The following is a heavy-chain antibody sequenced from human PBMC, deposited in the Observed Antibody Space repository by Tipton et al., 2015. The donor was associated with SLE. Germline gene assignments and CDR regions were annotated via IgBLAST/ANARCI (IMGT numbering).Heavy chain of an antibody. CDR2: IIPIFGTA. Sequence: QLVQSGPEVKKPGSSVKVSCKASEGTFSSYAISWVRQAPGQGLEWMGGIIPIFGTANYAQKFQGRVTITADESTSPAYMELSSLRSEDTAVYYCARDYDSNWFDPWGQGTLVTVSS. V-gene: IGHV1-69*01. J-gene: IGHJ5*02. D-gene: IGHD3-16*01. CDR3: ARDYDSNWFDP. CDR1: EGTFSSYA.